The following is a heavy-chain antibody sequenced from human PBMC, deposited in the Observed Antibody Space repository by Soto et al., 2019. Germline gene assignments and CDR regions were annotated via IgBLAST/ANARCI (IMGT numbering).Heavy chain of an antibody. Sequence: PGGSLRLSCAASGFTFSNAWMSWVRQAPGKGLEWVGRIKSKTDGGTTDYAAPVKGRFTISRDDSKNTLYLQMNSLKTEDTAVYYCTTLTAYSSSWYFYYYYGMDVWGQGTTVTVSS. D-gene: IGHD6-13*01. J-gene: IGHJ6*02. CDR1: GFTFSNAW. CDR3: TTLTAYSSSWYFYYYYGMDV. CDR2: IKSKTDGGTT. V-gene: IGHV3-15*01.